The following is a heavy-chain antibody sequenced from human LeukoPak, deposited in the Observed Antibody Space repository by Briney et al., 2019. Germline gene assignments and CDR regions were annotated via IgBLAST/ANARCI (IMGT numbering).Heavy chain of an antibody. D-gene: IGHD3-22*01. Sequence: GESLKISCKASGYSFTNYWIGWVRQMPGKGLEWMGIIYPGDSDTRYSPSFQGQVTISADKSIRTAYMQWSSLKASDTAMYYCTRWVYYYDTSGSRGEYWGQGTLVTVSS. CDR1: GYSFTNYW. V-gene: IGHV5-51*01. CDR2: IYPGDSDT. CDR3: TRWVYYYDTSGSRGEY. J-gene: IGHJ4*02.